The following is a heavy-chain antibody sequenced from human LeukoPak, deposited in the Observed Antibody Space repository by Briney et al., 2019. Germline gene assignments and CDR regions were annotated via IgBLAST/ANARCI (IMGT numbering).Heavy chain of an antibody. Sequence: GGSLRLSCAVSGITLSSYGMSWVRQAPGKGLEWVAGISGSGGRPNYADSVKGRFTISRDNAKSTLYLQMNSLRAEDTAVYFCAKRGVVIRVILVGFHKEAYYFDSWGQGTLVTVSS. V-gene: IGHV3-23*01. CDR2: ISGSGGRP. CDR1: GITLSSYG. CDR3: AKRGVVIRVILVGFHKEAYYFDS. J-gene: IGHJ4*02. D-gene: IGHD3-22*01.